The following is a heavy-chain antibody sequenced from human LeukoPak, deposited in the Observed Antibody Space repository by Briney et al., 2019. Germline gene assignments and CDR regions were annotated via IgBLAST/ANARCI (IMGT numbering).Heavy chain of an antibody. J-gene: IGHJ5*02. CDR3: ARVNDILTGSNWFDP. D-gene: IGHD3-9*01. Sequence: GGSLRLSCAASGFTLSSYSMNWVRQAPGKGLEWVSYISSSSSTIYYADSVKGRFTISRDNAKNSLYLQMNSLRAEDTAVYYCARVNDILTGSNWFDPWGQGPRSPSPQ. CDR1: GFTLSSYS. CDR2: ISSSSSTI. V-gene: IGHV3-48*01.